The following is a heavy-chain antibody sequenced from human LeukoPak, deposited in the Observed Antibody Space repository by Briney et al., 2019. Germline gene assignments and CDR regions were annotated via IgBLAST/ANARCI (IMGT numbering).Heavy chain of an antibody. CDR2: INPNSGGT. V-gene: IGHV1-2*02. Sequence: GASVKVSCKASGYTFTGYYMHWVRQAPGQGLEWMGWINPNSGGTNYAQKFQGRVTMTRDTSISTAYMELRSLRSDDTAVYYCARDGHRDSSGYPTDWGQGTLVTVSS. CDR1: GYTFTGYY. J-gene: IGHJ4*02. CDR3: ARDGHRDSSGYPTD. D-gene: IGHD3-22*01.